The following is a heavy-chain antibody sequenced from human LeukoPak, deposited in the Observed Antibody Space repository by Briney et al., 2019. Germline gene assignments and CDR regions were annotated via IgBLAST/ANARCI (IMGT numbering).Heavy chain of an antibody. V-gene: IGHV5-51*01. CDR3: ARRSGSYFGY. J-gene: IGHJ4*02. CDR1: GYSFTNFW. Sequence: GEALKISCKGSGYSFTNFWIGWVRQMPGKGLEWMGIIHPGDSDTRYSPSFQGQVTISADKSISTAYLQWNSLKASDTAMYYCARRSGSYFGYWGQGTLVTVSS. D-gene: IGHD1-26*01. CDR2: IHPGDSDT.